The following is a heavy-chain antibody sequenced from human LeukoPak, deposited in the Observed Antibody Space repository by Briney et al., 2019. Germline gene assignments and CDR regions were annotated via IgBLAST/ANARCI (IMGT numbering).Heavy chain of an antibody. V-gene: IGHV3-66*02. CDR2: IYSGGST. CDR1: GFTVSSNY. CDR3: ARDRKQLVRRPDYYYYYMDV. D-gene: IGHD6-6*01. Sequence: GGSLRLSCAASGFTVSSNYMSWVRQAPGRGLEWVSVIYSGGSTYYADSVKGRFTISRDNSKNTLYLQMNSLRAEDTAVYYCARDRKQLVRRPDYYYYYMDVWGKGTTVTVSS. J-gene: IGHJ6*03.